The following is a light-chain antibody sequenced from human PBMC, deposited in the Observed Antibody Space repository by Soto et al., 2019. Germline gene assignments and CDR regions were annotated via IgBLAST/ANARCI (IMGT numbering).Light chain of an antibody. V-gene: IGKV3-20*01. Sequence: EIVLSQSPGTLSSSPGERITLSCRASHSFSSSLLAWYQQKPGQAPRLLIYGTSTRATGIPDRFSGSGSSTDCTLTISRLEPEDFAVYYCQHFGASPPGSFGGGTRVQIK. CDR3: QHFGASPPGS. CDR1: HSFSSSL. CDR2: GTS. J-gene: IGKJ4*01.